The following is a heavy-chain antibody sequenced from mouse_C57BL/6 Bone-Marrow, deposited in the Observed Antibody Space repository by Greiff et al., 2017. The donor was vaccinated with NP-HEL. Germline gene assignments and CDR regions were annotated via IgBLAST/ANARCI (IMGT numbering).Heavy chain of an antibody. CDR1: GYAFSSSW. CDR2: IYPGDGDT. J-gene: IGHJ2*01. Sequence: VKLMESGPELVKPGASVKISCKASGYAFSSSWMNWVKQRPGKGLEWIGRIYPGDGDTNYNGKFKGKATLTADKSSSTAYMQLSSLTSEDSAVYFCAPIYDGYYGDYWGQGTTLTVSS. D-gene: IGHD2-3*01. V-gene: IGHV1-82*01. CDR3: APIYDGYYGDY.